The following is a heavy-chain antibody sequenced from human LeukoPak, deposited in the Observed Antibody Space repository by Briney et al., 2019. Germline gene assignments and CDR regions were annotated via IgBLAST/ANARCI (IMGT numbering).Heavy chain of an antibody. CDR1: GGSISSYY. D-gene: IGHD6-13*01. J-gene: IGHJ4*02. Sequence: PSETLSLTCTVSGGSISSYYWSWLRQPPGKGLEWIGYIYYSGSTNYNPSLKSRVTISVDTSKNQFSLKLSSVTAADTAVYYCARAAAGTGGFDYWGQGTLVPVS. V-gene: IGHV4-59*01. CDR2: IYYSGST. CDR3: ARAAAGTGGFDY.